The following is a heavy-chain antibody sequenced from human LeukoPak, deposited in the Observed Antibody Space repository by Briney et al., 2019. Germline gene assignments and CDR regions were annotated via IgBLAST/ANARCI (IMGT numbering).Heavy chain of an antibody. CDR1: GYTFTSYG. CDR3: AKDKGITMVRGVIIIGAQTSYYFDY. CDR2: ISAYNGNT. V-gene: IGHV1-18*01. Sequence: ASVKVSCKASGYTFTSYGISWVRQAPGQGLEWMGWISAYNGNTNYAQKLQGRVTMTTDTSTSTAYMELRSLRSDDTAVYYCAKDKGITMVRGVIIIGAQTSYYFDYWGQGTLVTVSS. J-gene: IGHJ4*02. D-gene: IGHD3-10*01.